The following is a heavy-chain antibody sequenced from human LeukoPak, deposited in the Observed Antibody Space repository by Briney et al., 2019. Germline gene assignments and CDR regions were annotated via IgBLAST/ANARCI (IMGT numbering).Heavy chain of an antibody. CDR3: VRDVYYFDI. CDR1: GFTLSSYP. V-gene: IGHV3-64*01. CDR2: ITSDGGST. J-gene: IGHJ4*02. Sequence: GGSLRLSCTASGFTLSSYPMHWVRQAPGKRLEYVSAITSDGGSTYYANSVKGRFTISRDNSKNTLYLQMGNLRPYYVAIYYCVRDVYYFDIWGQGTMVTVSS. D-gene: IGHD2-8*01.